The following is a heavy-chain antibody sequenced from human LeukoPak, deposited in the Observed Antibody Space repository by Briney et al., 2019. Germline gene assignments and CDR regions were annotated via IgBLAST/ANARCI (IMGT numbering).Heavy chain of an antibody. Sequence: SETLSLTCTVSGGSISSSSYYWGWIRQPPGKGLEWIGSIYYSGSTYYNPPLKSRVTISVDTSKNQFSLKLSSVTAADTPVCYCARDAITMVRGFFDPWGQGTLVTVSS. J-gene: IGHJ5*02. CDR1: GGSISSSSYY. CDR3: ARDAITMVRGFFDP. V-gene: IGHV4-39*07. CDR2: IYYSGST. D-gene: IGHD3-10*01.